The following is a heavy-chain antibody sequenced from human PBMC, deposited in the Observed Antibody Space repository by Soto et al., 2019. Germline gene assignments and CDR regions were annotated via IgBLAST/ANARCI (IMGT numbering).Heavy chain of an antibody. CDR1: GFTFSDYY. CDR3: ARLADCSNNICSYGMDV. CDR2: ISSISTYA. Sequence: WGSLRLSCAASGFTFSDYYMSWVRQAPGKGLEWVSYISSISTYANYADSVKGRFTISRDNAKNSLDLQMNSLRDDDTALYYCARLADCSNNICSYGMDVWGQGTTVTVS. D-gene: IGHD4-4*01. J-gene: IGHJ6*02. V-gene: IGHV3-11*06.